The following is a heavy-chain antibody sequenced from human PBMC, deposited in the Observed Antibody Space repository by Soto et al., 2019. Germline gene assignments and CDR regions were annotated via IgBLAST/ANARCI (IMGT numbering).Heavy chain of an antibody. V-gene: IGHV1-69*12. J-gene: IGHJ6*02. CDR2: IIPIFGTA. CDR1: GGTFSSYA. D-gene: IGHD6-19*01. CDR3: ASGGGSGWTLRGVYSYGMDV. Sequence: QVQLVQSGAEVKKPGSSVKVSCKASGGTFSSYAISWVRQAPGQGLEWMGGIIPIFGTANYAQKFQGTVTITADESTRTAYMGLSSLRSEDTSVYYCASGGGSGWTLRGVYSYGMDVWGQGTTVTVSS.